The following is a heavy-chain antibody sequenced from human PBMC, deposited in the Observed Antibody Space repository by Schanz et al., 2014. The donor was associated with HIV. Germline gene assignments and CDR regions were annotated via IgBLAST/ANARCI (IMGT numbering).Heavy chain of an antibody. J-gene: IGHJ6*02. D-gene: IGHD3-9*01. CDR1: GFTFNNYG. V-gene: IGHV3-21*01. Sequence: DVQLVESGGGLVKRGGSLRLSCAASGFTFNNYGVNWVRQAPGKGLEWISSISSNTNYINYADSVMGRFTISRDNAKNSMYLVMNSLRDEDTAVYYCARDNEERDIWTGNYYYYGMDVWGQGTTVTVAS. CDR2: ISSNTNYI. CDR3: ARDNEERDIWTGNYYYYGMDV.